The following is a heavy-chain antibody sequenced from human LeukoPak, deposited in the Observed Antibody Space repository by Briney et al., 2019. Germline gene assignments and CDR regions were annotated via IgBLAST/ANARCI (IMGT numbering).Heavy chain of an antibody. CDR3: ATSRFYLES. J-gene: IGHJ4*02. CDR2: IKQDGSEK. V-gene: IGHV3-7*01. Sequence: GGSLGLSCEAPGFTFSGFWLSWVGRAPGRGLEWVANIKQDGSEKYYVDSVKGRFTISRDNAKNSLYLQMNSLRAEDTAVYYCATSRFYLESWGQGTLVTVSS. CDR1: GFTFSGFW.